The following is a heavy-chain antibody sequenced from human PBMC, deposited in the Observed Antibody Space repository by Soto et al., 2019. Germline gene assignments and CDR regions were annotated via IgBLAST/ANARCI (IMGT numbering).Heavy chain of an antibody. Sequence: QPLSLTCVISGDSVSSSSAAWNCIRQSPSRGLEWLGRTYYRSKWIHEYAVSMESRITINPDTSKNQFSLQLYSVTPEDTAVYYCAGVVWFRGMDVWGQGTPVTVS. V-gene: IGHV6-1*01. J-gene: IGHJ6*02. CDR2: TYYRSKWIH. CDR1: GDSVSSSSAA. CDR3: AGVVWFRGMDV. D-gene: IGHD3-16*01.